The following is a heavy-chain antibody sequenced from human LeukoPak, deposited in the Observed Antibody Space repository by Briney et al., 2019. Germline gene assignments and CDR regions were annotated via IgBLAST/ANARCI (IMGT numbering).Heavy chain of an antibody. V-gene: IGHV3-74*01. Sequence: GGSLRLSCVASGVTFSRYWMHWVRQTPSKGLVWVSRINSAGSSTSYADPVQGRFTISRDNAKNTLYLQMNSLRAEDTAIYYCARVISGHDSSGYRDYWGQGTLVTVSS. CDR2: INSAGSST. CDR3: ARVISGHDSSGYRDY. CDR1: GVTFSRYW. J-gene: IGHJ4*02. D-gene: IGHD3-22*01.